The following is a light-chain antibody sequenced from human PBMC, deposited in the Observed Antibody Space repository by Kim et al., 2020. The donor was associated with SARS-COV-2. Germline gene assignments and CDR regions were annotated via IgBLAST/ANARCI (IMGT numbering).Light chain of an antibody. CDR1: QSISSY. CDR3: QQSYSTPPT. V-gene: IGKV1-39*01. Sequence: DIQMTQSQSSLPASVGDRVTITCRASQSISSYLNWYQQKPGKAPKLLIYAASSLQSGVPSRFSGSGSGTDFTLTISSLQPEDFATYYCQQSYSTPPTFGQGTKVDIK. CDR2: AAS. J-gene: IGKJ1*01.